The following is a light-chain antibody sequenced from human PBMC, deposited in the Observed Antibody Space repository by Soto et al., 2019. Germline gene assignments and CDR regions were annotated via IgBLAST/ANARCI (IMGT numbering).Light chain of an antibody. CDR1: QSISSW. V-gene: IGKV1-5*01. CDR3: QQYNSYSLLT. J-gene: IGKJ4*01. Sequence: DIQMTQSPSTLSASVGDRVTITCRASQSISSWLAWYQQKPGKAPKLLIYDASSLESGVPSRFSGSGSGTEFTLTISSLLPDDCATYYCQQYNSYSLLTFGGGTKVEIK. CDR2: DAS.